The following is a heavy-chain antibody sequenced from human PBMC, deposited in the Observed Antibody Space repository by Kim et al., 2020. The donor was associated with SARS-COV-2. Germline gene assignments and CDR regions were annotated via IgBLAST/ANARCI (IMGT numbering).Heavy chain of an antibody. CDR2: ISSSGSTI. Sequence: GGSLRLSCAASGFTFSSYEMNWVRQAPGKGLEWVSYISSSGSTIYYADSVKGRFTISRDNAKNSLYLQMNSLRAEDTAVYYCARVERMGHRRWLHQGASYFDYWGQGTLVTVSS. CDR1: GFTFSSYE. CDR3: ARVERMGHRRWLHQGASYFDY. V-gene: IGHV3-48*03. J-gene: IGHJ4*02. D-gene: IGHD5-12*01.